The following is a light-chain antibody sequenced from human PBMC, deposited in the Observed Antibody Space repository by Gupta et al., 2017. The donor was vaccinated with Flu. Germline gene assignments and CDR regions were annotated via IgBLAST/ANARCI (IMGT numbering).Light chain of an antibody. V-gene: IGKV3-15*01. CDR1: QSVSNN. CDR2: GAS. CDR3: QQNEIWPPYT. J-gene: IGKJ2*01. Sequence: EIVMTQSPATLYVSPGERATLSCRASQSVSNNLAWYQQRPGQAPRLLIFGASSRATGIPARFSGSGSGTEFTLTISSLQSEDFAVYYCQQNEIWPPYTFGQGTXVEIK.